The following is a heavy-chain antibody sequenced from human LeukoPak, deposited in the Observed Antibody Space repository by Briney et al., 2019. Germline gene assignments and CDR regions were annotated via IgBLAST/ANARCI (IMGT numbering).Heavy chain of an antibody. CDR1: GFTFRVYD. D-gene: IGHD1-1*01. CDR3: AKARSQRNFCDASDI. Sequence: GGSLRLSCAASGFTFRVYDMTWVRQAPGKGLEWVAGISSTGGTTYYADSVRGRFTISRDNSRNTLYAQINSLRAENTAVYYCAKARSQRNFCDASDIWGQGTTVTVSS. J-gene: IGHJ3*02. V-gene: IGHV3-23*01. CDR2: ISSTGGTT.